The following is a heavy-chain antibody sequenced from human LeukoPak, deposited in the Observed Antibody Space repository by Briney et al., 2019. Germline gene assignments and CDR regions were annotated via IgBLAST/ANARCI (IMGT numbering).Heavy chain of an antibody. J-gene: IGHJ4*02. Sequence: PGGSLRHSCAASGFTFSSYAMSWVRQAPGKGLEWVSAISGSAYSTYYADSVKGRFTISRDNSKNTLYLQVNSLRAEDTAVYYCAKETVAAPPIDYWGQGTLVTVSS. CDR3: AKETVAAPPIDY. D-gene: IGHD6-19*01. V-gene: IGHV3-23*01. CDR2: ISGSAYST. CDR1: GFTFSSYA.